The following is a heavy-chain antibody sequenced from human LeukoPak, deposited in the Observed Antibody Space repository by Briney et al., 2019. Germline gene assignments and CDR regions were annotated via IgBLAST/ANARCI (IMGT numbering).Heavy chain of an antibody. CDR3: ARAYRGAFDI. CDR1: GGSISRDY. D-gene: IGHD1-14*01. Sequence: PSETLSLTCTVSGGSISRDYWSWIRQPPGKGLEWIGYLHYSGSTSYNPSLKSRVTISVDTSKNRFSLKLSSVTAADTAVYYCARAYRGAFDIWGQGTMVTVSS. V-gene: IGHV4-59*08. J-gene: IGHJ3*02. CDR2: LHYSGST.